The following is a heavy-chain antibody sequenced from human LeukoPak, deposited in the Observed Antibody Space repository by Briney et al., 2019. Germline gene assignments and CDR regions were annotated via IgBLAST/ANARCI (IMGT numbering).Heavy chain of an antibody. CDR1: GFTFSNAW. Sequence: GGSLRLSCAASGFTFSNAWMNWVRQAPGKGLEWVGRIKSKTDGGTTDYAAPVKGRFTISRDDSKNTLYLQMNGLKTEDTAVYYCTTEVDTTVTTPCDWGQGTLVTVSS. D-gene: IGHD4-17*01. CDR3: TTEVDTTVTTPCD. J-gene: IGHJ4*02. CDR2: IKSKTDGGTT. V-gene: IGHV3-15*07.